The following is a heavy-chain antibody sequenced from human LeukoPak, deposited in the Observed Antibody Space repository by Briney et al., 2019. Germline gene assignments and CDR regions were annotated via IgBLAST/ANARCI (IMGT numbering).Heavy chain of an antibody. Sequence: PSETLSLTCAVYGGSFSGYYWSWIRQPPGKGLEWIGKINHSGSTNYNPSLKSRVTISVDTSKNQFSLKLSSVTAADTAVYYCARTRITMVRGVIITSYYYYMDVWGKGTTVTISS. CDR3: ARTRITMVRGVIITSYYYYMDV. V-gene: IGHV4-34*01. CDR2: INHSGST. J-gene: IGHJ6*03. CDR1: GGSFSGYY. D-gene: IGHD3-10*01.